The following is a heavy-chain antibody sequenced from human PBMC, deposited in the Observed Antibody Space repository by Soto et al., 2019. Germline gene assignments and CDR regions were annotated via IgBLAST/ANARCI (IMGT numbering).Heavy chain of an antibody. Sequence: GGSLRLSCAASGFTFDDYAMHWVRQAPGKGLEWVSGISWNSGSIGYADSVKGRFTISRDNAKNSLYLQMNSLRAEDTALYYCAKAPGYCSSTSCYAAVAGHLYFDYWGQGTLVTVSS. D-gene: IGHD2-2*01. CDR1: GFTFDDYA. V-gene: IGHV3-9*01. J-gene: IGHJ4*02. CDR3: AKAPGYCSSTSCYAAVAGHLYFDY. CDR2: ISWNSGSI.